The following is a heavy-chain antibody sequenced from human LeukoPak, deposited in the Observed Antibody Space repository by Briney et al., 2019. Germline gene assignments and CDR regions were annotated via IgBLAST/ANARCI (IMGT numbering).Heavy chain of an antibody. D-gene: IGHD3-10*01. Sequence: GGSLRLSCAASGFTFSSCGKSWVRQAPGKGLEWVSAISGSGGSKYYADTVKGRFTISRDNAKNMLYLQMNSLRADDTAVYYCARSLRVRGVPDYMDVWGKGTTVIISS. CDR1: GFTFSSCG. CDR3: ARSLRVRGVPDYMDV. CDR2: ISGSGGSK. V-gene: IGHV3-23*01. J-gene: IGHJ6*03.